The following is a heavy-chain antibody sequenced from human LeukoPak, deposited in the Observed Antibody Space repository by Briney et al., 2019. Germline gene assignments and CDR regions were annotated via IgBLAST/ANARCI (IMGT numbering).Heavy chain of an antibody. CDR1: GFTFSNYW. CDR3: ARGSTYYDSSGQVPFDY. J-gene: IGHJ4*02. CDR2: ISQDGSGK. Sequence: GGSLRLSCGASGFTFSNYWMSWVRQAPGKGLEWVINISQDGSGKNYADSVEGRFTISRDNGKNTLYLQMNSLRAEDTAVYYCARGSTYYDSSGQVPFDYWGQGTLVTVSS. D-gene: IGHD3-22*01. V-gene: IGHV3-7*01.